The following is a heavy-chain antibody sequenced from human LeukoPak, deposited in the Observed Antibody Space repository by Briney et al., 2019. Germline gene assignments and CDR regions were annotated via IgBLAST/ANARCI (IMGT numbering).Heavy chain of an antibody. CDR2: INDGDGDT. J-gene: IGHJ3*02. CDR1: GNAFITYA. CDR3: AGDAFDI. V-gene: IGHV1-3*01. Sequence: ASVKVPCKASGNAFITYAMYWVRQAPGQRLEWMGWINDGDGDTRYSQRFQGRVTMTRDTSARTAYMELSSLRSEDTAVYYCAGDAFDIWGQGTMVTVSS.